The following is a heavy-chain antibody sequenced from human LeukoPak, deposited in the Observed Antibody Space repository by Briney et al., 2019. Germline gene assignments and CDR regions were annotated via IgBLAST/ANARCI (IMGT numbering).Heavy chain of an antibody. CDR2: IYYSGST. D-gene: IGHD4-17*01. J-gene: IGHJ6*02. V-gene: IGHV4-31*03. Sequence: SETLSLTCTVSGGSISSGGYYWSWIRQHPGKGLEWIGYIYYSGSTYYNPSLKSRVTISVDTYKTQFSLKQSSVTAADTAVYYCARDYGDYGIPYGMDVWGQGTTVTVSS. CDR1: GGSISSGGYY. CDR3: ARDYGDYGIPYGMDV.